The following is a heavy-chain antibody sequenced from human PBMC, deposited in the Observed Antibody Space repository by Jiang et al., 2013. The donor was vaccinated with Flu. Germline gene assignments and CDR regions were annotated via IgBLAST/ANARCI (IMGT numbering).Heavy chain of an antibody. CDR2: IYYSGST. D-gene: IGHD5-18*01. Sequence: PGLVKPSETLSLTCTVSGDSMSISYWSWIRQPPGKGLECIGSIYYSGSTNYNPSLKSRVTISVDMSKNQFSLKLSSVTAADTAVYYCARGGRYGTDFDYWGQGTLVTVSS. CDR3: ARGGRYGTDFDY. V-gene: IGHV4-59*01. J-gene: IGHJ4*02. CDR1: GDSMSISY.